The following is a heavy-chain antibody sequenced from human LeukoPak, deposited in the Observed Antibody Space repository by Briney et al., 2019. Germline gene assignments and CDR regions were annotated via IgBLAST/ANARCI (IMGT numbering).Heavy chain of an antibody. CDR1: GFTFSRYW. D-gene: IGHD3-9*01. V-gene: IGHV4-34*01. CDR2: INHSGST. J-gene: IGHJ4*02. CDR3: ARTFDWQFDY. Sequence: PGGSLRLSCAASGFTFSRYWMSWVRQAPGKGLEWIGEINHSGSTNYNPSLKSRVTISVDTSKNQFSLKLSSVTAADTAVYYCARTFDWQFDYWGQGTLVTVSS.